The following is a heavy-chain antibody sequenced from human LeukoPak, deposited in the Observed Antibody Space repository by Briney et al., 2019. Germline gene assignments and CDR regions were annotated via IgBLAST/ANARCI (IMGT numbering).Heavy chain of an antibody. CDR2: INPNSGGT. CDR3: ARPYGQQLVRENWFDP. CDR1: GYTFTGYY. Sequence: ASVKVSCKASGYTFTGYYMHWVRQAPGQGLEWMGRINPNSGGTNYAQKFQGRVTMTRDTSISTAYMELSRLRSADTAVYYCARPYGQQLVRENWFDPWGQGTLVTVSS. J-gene: IGHJ5*02. V-gene: IGHV1-2*06. D-gene: IGHD6-13*01.